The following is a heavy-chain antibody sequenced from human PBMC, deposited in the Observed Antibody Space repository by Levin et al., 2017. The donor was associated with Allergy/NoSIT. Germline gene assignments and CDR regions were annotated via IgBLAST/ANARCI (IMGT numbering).Heavy chain of an antibody. CDR1: GFTFGDYA. CDR2: IRSKAYGGTT. Sequence: QPGGSLRLSCTASGFTFGDYAMSWFRQAPGKGLEWVGFIRSKAYGGTTEYAASVKGRFTISRDDSKSIAYLQMNSLKTEDTAVYYCTRSLLTGYYRNAFDIWGQGTTVTVSS. D-gene: IGHD3-9*01. J-gene: IGHJ3*02. V-gene: IGHV3-49*03. CDR3: TRSLLTGYYRNAFDI.